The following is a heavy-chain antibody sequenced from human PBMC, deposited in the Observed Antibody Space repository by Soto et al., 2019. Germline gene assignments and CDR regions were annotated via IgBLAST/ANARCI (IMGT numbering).Heavy chain of an antibody. V-gene: IGHV6-1*01. D-gene: IGHD6-19*01. CDR1: GDSVSSNNAA. CDR2: TYYRSKWYN. J-gene: IGHJ4*01. CDR3: ARDCRRSGWFVFDN. Sequence: SPTLSLTCAISGDSVSSNNAAWNWIRPSPSRGLEWLGRTYYRSKWYNDYAVSVKSRITINPDTSKNQFSLQPNCVTPEDTAVYYCARDCRRSGWFVFDNWGQGTLVTVSS.